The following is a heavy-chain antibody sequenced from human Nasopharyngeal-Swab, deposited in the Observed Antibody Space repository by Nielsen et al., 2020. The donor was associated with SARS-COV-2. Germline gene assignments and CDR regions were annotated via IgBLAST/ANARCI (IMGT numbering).Heavy chain of an antibody. V-gene: IGHV3-73*01. CDR1: GLTFSDSA. CDR2: IRSKGNTYAT. Sequence: GGSLRPSCAASGLTFSDSAIHWVRQASGRGLEWVGRIRSKGNTYATAYAASVKGRFIIFRDDPTNTAYLQMNSLKTEDTAVYYCTRCGGGCYSGRDYWGQGTLVTVSS. CDR3: TRCGGGCYSGRDY. J-gene: IGHJ4*02. D-gene: IGHD2-15*01.